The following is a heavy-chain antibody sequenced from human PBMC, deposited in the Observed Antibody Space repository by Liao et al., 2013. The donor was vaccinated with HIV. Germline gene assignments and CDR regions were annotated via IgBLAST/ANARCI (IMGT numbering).Heavy chain of an antibody. J-gene: IGHJ5*02. Sequence: QVQLQQWGAGLLKPSETLSLTCAVYGGSFSGYYWSWIRQPPGKGLEWIGEINHSGSTNYNPSLKSRVTISVDTSKNQFSLKLSSVTAADTAVYYCARGILWWGNNWFDPWGQGTLVTVSS. V-gene: IGHV4-34*01. CDR1: GGSFSGYY. D-gene: IGHD2-21*01. CDR3: ARGILWWGNNWFDP. CDR2: INHSGST.